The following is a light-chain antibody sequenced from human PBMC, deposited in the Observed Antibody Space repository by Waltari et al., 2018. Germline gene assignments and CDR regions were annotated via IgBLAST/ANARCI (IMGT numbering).Light chain of an antibody. J-gene: IGLJ1*01. CDR3: SSHAGGNIFL. V-gene: IGLV2-8*01. CDR1: SGDVGAYNY. Sequence: SALTQPPSASGSPGQSVTISCTGTSGDVGAYNYVSWFQHHPGKAPKLIIFEVSERPSGVPDRFSGSKSGRTASLTVSGLQAEDEAAYFCSSHAGGNIFLFGSGTTLTVL. CDR2: EVS.